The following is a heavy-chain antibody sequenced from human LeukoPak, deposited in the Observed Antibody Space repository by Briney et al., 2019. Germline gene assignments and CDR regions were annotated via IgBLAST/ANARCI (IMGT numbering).Heavy chain of an antibody. CDR2: ISSSSSTI. V-gene: IGHV3-48*01. CDR3: AKDIVVVTSGANAFDI. Sequence: PGGSLRLSCAASGFTFSSYGMTWVRQAPGKGLEWVSYISSSSSTIYYADSVKGRFTISRDNAKNSLYLQLNSLRADDTAVYYCAKDIVVVTSGANAFDIWGQGTMVTVSS. J-gene: IGHJ3*02. CDR1: GFTFSSYG. D-gene: IGHD2-21*02.